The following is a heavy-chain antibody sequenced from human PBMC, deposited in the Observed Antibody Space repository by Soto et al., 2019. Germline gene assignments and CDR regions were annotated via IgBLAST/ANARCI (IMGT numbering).Heavy chain of an antibody. CDR1: GFTFSDYY. CDR3: TRQNGDFFEY. Sequence: GGSLRLSCAASGFTFSDYYMSWIRQAPGKGLEWVSYISSSSSYTNYADSVKGRFTISRDNAKNSLYLQMNSLRAEDTAVYYCTRQNGDFFEYWGQGALVTVSS. V-gene: IGHV3-11*03. CDR2: ISSSSSYT. J-gene: IGHJ4*02. D-gene: IGHD4-17*01.